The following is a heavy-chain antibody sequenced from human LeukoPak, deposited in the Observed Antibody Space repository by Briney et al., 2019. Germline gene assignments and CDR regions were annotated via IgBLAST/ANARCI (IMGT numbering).Heavy chain of an antibody. Sequence: PGGSLRLSCAASGFTFSSYAMHWVRQAPGKGLEYVSAISSNGGSTYYANSVKGRFTISRDNSKNTLYLQMGSLRAEDMAVYYCARDEGSGSYYGYWGQGTLVTVSS. V-gene: IGHV3-64*01. CDR1: GFTFSSYA. CDR2: ISSNGGST. J-gene: IGHJ4*02. D-gene: IGHD1-26*01. CDR3: ARDEGSGSYYGY.